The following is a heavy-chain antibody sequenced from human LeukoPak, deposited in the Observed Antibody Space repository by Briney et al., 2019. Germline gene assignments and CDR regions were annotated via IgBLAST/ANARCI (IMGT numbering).Heavy chain of an antibody. CDR2: ISSSSSYI. Sequence: GGSLRLSCAASGFTFSSYSMNWVRQAPGKGLEWVSSISSSSSYIYYADSVKGRFTISRDNAKNSLYLQMNGLRAEDTAVYYCARARVATNDYWGQGTLVTVSS. V-gene: IGHV3-21*01. CDR3: ARARVATNDY. CDR1: GFTFSSYS. D-gene: IGHD5-12*01. J-gene: IGHJ4*02.